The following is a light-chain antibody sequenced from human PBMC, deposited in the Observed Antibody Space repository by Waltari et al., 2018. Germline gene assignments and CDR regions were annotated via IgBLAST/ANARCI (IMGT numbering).Light chain of an antibody. CDR1: SSNIGSNT. CDR2: SNN. V-gene: IGLV1-44*01. J-gene: IGLJ2*01. CDR3: AVWDDSLNGPV. Sequence: QSVLTQPPSASGTPGQRVTISCSGSSSNIGSNTVNWYQQLPGTAPKLRIYSNNQRPSGVPDRFSGSKSGTSASLAISGLQSEDEADYYCAVWDDSLNGPVFGGGTKLTVL.